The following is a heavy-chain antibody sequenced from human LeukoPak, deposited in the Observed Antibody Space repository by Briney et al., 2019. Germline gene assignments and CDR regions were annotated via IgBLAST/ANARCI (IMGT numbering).Heavy chain of an antibody. D-gene: IGHD6-13*01. J-gene: IGHJ4*02. CDR3: ARGYFVY. CDR1: GYTFSGYG. V-gene: IGHV3-33*01. Sequence: GGFLRLSCAASGYTFSGYGMHWVRQAPGKGLEWVAVIWYDGSNKYYADSVKGRFTISRDNSKNTLYLQMNSLRAEDTAVYYCARGYFVYWGQGTLVTVSS. CDR2: IWYDGSNK.